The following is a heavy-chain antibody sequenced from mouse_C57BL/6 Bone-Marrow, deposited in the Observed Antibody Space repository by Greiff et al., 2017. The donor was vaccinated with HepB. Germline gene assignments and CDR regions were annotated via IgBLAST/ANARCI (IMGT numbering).Heavy chain of an antibody. V-gene: IGHV1-15*01. CDR2: IDPETGGT. CDR3: TRTDYYGSSSWYFDY. CDR1: GYTFTDYE. D-gene: IGHD1-1*01. Sequence: LVESGAELVRPGASVTLSCKASGYTFTDYEMHWVKQTPVHGLEWIGAIDPETGGTAYNQKFKGKAILTADKSSSTAYMELRSLTSEDSAVYYCTRTDYYGSSSWYFDYWGQGTTLTVSS. J-gene: IGHJ2*01.